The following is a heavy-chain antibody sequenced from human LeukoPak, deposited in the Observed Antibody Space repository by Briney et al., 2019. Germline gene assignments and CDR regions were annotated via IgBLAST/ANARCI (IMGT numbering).Heavy chain of an antibody. J-gene: IGHJ4*02. CDR3: ARLRGYCSSTSCYTPYYFDY. CDR1: GYSFTSYW. Sequence: GESLKISCKGSGYSFTSYWIGWVRQMPGKGLEWMGISYPGDSDTRYSPSFQGQVTISADKSISTAYLQWSSLKASDTAMYYCARLRGYCSSTSCYTPYYFDYWGQGTLVTVSS. D-gene: IGHD2-2*02. V-gene: IGHV5-51*01. CDR2: SYPGDSDT.